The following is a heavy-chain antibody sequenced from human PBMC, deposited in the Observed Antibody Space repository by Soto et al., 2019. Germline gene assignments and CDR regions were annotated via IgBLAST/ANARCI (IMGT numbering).Heavy chain of an antibody. CDR3: ARGMRQYQLLTNYYYYYGMDV. CDR1: GSTFTSYA. D-gene: IGHD2-2*01. CDR2: INAGNGNT. Sequence: ASVKVSCKASGSTFTSYAMHWVRQAPGQRLEWMGWINAGNGNTKYSQKFQGRVTITRDTSASTAYMELSSLRSEDTAVYYCARGMRQYQLLTNYYYYYGMDVWGQGTTVTVSS. J-gene: IGHJ6*02. V-gene: IGHV1-3*01.